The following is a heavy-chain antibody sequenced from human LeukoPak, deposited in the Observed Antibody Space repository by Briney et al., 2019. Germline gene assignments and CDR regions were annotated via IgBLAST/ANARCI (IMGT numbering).Heavy chain of an antibody. Sequence: PEGSLRLSCAASGLTFSDYSMTWVRQSPGKGLFWVSGISAGGGTTYYADSVKGRFTISRDNSRNTLYLQMNSLRAEDTAVYYCAKDAAGPEYWGQGTLVTVSS. D-gene: IGHD6-13*01. V-gene: IGHV3-23*01. CDR1: GLTFSDYS. CDR2: ISAGGGTT. CDR3: AKDAAGPEY. J-gene: IGHJ4*02.